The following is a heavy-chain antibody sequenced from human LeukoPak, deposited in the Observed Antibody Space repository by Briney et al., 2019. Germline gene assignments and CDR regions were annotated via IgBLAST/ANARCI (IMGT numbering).Heavy chain of an antibody. J-gene: IGHJ4*02. D-gene: IGHD3-10*01. CDR1: GGSISSGSYY. CDR3: ARRHSGSALRDY. V-gene: IGHV4-39*01. CDR2: IYYSGST. Sequence: KSSETLSLTCTVSGGSISSGSYYWGWIRQPPGKGLEWIGNIYYSGSTNYNPSLKSRVTISVDTSKNQFSLKLSSVTAADSAVYYCARRHSGSALRDYWGQGSLVTVSS.